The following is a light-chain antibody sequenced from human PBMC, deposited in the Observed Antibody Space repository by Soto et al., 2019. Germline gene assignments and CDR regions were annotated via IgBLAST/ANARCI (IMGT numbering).Light chain of an antibody. J-gene: IGKJ4*01. Sequence: VRTQSPATLSVSPGARATLSCRASQSISSNLAWYQQKPGPAPSLLMFRTSSRATGFPARFSGSGSGTEFTLTISSIEPEDFAVYYCQQRGNWPSFGGGTKVDIK. V-gene: IGKV3-15*01. CDR1: QSISSN. CDR2: RTS. CDR3: QQRGNWPS.